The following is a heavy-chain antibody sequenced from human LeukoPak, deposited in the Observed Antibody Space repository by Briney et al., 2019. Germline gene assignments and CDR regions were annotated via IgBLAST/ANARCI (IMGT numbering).Heavy chain of an antibody. CDR2: ISSSSSSI. CDR3: ARRGPCSGGSCYVAFDI. CDR1: GFTFSSYS. V-gene: IGHV3-48*04. Sequence: GGSLRLSCAASGFTFSSYSMNWVRQAPGKGLEWVSYISSSSSSIYYADSVKGRFTISRDNAKNSLYLQMNSLRAEDTAVYYCARRGPCSGGSCYVAFDIWGQGTMVTVSS. J-gene: IGHJ3*02. D-gene: IGHD2-15*01.